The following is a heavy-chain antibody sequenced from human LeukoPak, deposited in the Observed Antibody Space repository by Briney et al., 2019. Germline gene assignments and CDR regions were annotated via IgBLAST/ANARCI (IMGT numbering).Heavy chain of an antibody. CDR2: ISAYNGNT. J-gene: IGHJ4*02. D-gene: IGHD3-22*01. Sequence: ASVKVSCKASGYTFTSYGISWVRQAPGQGLEWMGWISAYNGNTNYVQKLQGRVTMTTDTSTSTAYMELRSLRSDDTAVYYCARHRRSDYYDSSGYPTDYWGQGTLVTVSS. V-gene: IGHV1-18*01. CDR3: ARHRRSDYYDSSGYPTDY. CDR1: GYTFTSYG.